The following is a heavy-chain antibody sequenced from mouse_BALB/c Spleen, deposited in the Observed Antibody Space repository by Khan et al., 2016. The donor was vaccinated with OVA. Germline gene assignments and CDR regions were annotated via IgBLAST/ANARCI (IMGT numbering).Heavy chain of an antibody. D-gene: IGHD1-1*02. Sequence: DLVKPGASVKLSCKASGYTFTSYWINWIKQSTGQGLEWIGRIAPGSGGTSYNEMFKNKAILTVDTFSSTAYIQFSSLSSEVSAVFVCARSSYYCSGLYAIDYWGQGTPVTVSS. CDR3: ARSSYYCSGLYAIDY. J-gene: IGHJ4*01. V-gene: IGHV1S41*01. CDR1: GYTFTSYW. CDR2: IAPGSGGT.